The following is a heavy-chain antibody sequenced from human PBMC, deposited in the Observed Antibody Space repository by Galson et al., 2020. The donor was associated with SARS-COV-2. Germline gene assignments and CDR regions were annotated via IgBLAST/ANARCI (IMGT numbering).Heavy chain of an antibody. D-gene: IGHD3-3*01. V-gene: IGHV4-61*02. CDR3: ARGNSPCVRIVGVIIGTCGMDV. J-gene: IGHJ6*02. CDR2: IYKNENT. CDR1: GGSISSGPYY. Sequence: SETLSLTCTVSGGSISSGPYYWSCVRQPAGKELEWIGRIYKNENTDYNPSLGGQVTITVDTSKNQFSLKLSPVTAADTAVYYCARGNSPCVRIVGVIIGTCGMDVWGQGSTVTV.